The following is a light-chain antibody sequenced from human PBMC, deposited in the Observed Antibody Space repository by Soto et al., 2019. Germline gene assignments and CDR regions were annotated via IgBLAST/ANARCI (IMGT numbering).Light chain of an antibody. CDR2: EVS. J-gene: IGLJ1*01. CDR3: CSYAGSSTFV. CDR1: SSVVGSYNL. V-gene: IGLV2-23*02. Sequence: VLTQPASVSGSPGQSITISRTGTSSVVGSYNLVSWYQQHPGKAPKLMIYEVSKRPSGVSNRFSGSKSGNMASLTISGLQAEDEADYYCCSYAGSSTFVFGTGTKVTVL.